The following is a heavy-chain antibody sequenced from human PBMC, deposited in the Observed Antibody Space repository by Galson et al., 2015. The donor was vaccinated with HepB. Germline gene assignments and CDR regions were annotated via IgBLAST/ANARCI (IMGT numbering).Heavy chain of an antibody. J-gene: IGHJ4*02. CDR3: ARRGYCSGGSCYEGGSFFDY. CDR2: IWYDGSNK. V-gene: IGHV3-33*08. D-gene: IGHD2-15*01. CDR1: GFTFSSYG. Sequence: SLRLSCAASGFTFSSYGMHWVRQAPGKGLEWVAVIWYDGSNKYYADSVKGRFTISRDNSKNTLYLQMNSLRAEDTAVYYCARRGYCSGGSCYEGGSFFDYWGQGTLVTVSS.